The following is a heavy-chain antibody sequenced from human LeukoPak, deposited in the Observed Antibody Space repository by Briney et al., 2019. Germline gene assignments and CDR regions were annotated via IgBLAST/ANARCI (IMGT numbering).Heavy chain of an antibody. V-gene: IGHV4-38-2*01. J-gene: IGHJ4*02. CDR2: IYNTGST. Sequence: SEALSLTCGVSGYFVSSGYYWGWIRQPPGKGLEWIGNIYNTGSTYYNPSLKSRVTISVDTSNNQFSLKLSSVTSADTAVYYCASRTTVTNALSFDYWGQGSLVIVSS. CDR3: ASRTTVTNALSFDY. D-gene: IGHD4-11*01. CDR1: GYFVSSGYY.